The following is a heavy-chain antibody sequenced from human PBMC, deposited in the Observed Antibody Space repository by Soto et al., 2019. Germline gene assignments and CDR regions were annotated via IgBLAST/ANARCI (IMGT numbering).Heavy chain of an antibody. V-gene: IGHV3-23*01. CDR2: ISGSGSA. Sequence: EVQLLESGGGLVQPGGSLRLSCAASGFTFSSYAMSWVRQAPGKGLEWVSSISGSGSAYYAGSVKGRFTISRDNYKNTLFLQMNSLRAEDTAVYYCAKDLVYYYDSSGYYGYTGWGQGTLVTVSS. CDR1: GFTFSSYA. D-gene: IGHD3-22*01. CDR3: AKDLVYYYDSSGYYGYTG. J-gene: IGHJ4*02.